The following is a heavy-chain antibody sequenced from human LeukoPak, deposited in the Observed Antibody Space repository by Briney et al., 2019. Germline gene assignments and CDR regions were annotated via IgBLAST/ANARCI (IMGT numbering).Heavy chain of an antibody. CDR2: ISYDGSNK. CDR3: ARGLRFLEWSYFDS. CDR1: GFTFSSYT. V-gene: IGHV3-30-3*01. J-gene: IGHJ4*02. Sequence: PGGSLRLSCAASGFTFSSYTMHWVRQAPGKGLEWVAIISYDGSNKYYADSVKGRFTISRDNSKNTLYLQMNSLRAEDTAVYYCARGLRFLEWSYFDSWGQGTLVTVSS. D-gene: IGHD3-3*01.